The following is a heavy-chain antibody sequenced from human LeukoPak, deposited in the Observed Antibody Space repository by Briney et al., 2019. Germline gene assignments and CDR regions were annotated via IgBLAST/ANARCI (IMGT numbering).Heavy chain of an antibody. V-gene: IGHV1-24*01. D-gene: IGHD3-22*01. Sequence: ASVEVSCKASGYTLTELSMHWVRQAPGKGLEWMGGFDPEDGETIYAQKFQGRVTMTEDTSTDTAYMELSSLRSEDTAVYYCATDRYYDSSGYPNWFDPWGQGTLVTVSS. CDR3: ATDRYYDSSGYPNWFDP. J-gene: IGHJ5*02. CDR1: GYTLTELS. CDR2: FDPEDGET.